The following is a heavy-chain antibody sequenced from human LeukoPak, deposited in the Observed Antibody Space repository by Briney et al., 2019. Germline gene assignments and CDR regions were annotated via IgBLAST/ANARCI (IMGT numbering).Heavy chain of an antibody. CDR1: GGSISSYY. CDR3: ARHLSYYYDSSGNR. V-gene: IGHV4-39*01. J-gene: IGHJ5*02. Sequence: TSETLSLTCTVSGGSISSYYWSWIRQPPGKGLEWIGSIYYSGSTYYNPSLKSRVTISVDTSKNQFSLKLSSVTAADTAVYYCARHLSYYYDSSGNRWGQGTLVTVSS. CDR2: IYYSGST. D-gene: IGHD3-22*01.